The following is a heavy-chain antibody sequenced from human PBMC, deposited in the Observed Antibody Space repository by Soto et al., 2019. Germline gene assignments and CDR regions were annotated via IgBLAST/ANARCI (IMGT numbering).Heavy chain of an antibody. J-gene: IGHJ3*02. V-gene: IGHV4-31*03. CDR1: GGSISSGGYY. CDR2: IYYSGST. Sequence: QVQLQESGPGLVKPSQTLSLTCTVSGGSISSGGYYWSWIRQHPGKGLEWIGYIYYSGSTYYNPSLKSRVTISVDTSKNQFSLKLSSVTAADTAVYYCARDQLHSGELGFGELGALYAFDIWGQGTMVTVSS. CDR3: ARDQLHSGELGFGELGALYAFDI. D-gene: IGHD3-10*01.